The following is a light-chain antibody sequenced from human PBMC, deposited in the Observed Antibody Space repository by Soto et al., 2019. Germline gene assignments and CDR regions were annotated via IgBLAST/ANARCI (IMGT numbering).Light chain of an antibody. Sequence: ENVLTQSPGTLSLSLGERATLSCRASQSVSANYLAWYQHKPGQAPRLLIYDANSRVTGIPDRFSGSGSGTDFTLTISSLEPEDFAVYYCHQYGHTVRTFGQGTKVEIK. V-gene: IGKV3-20*01. J-gene: IGKJ1*01. CDR2: DAN. CDR1: QSVSANY. CDR3: HQYGHTVRT.